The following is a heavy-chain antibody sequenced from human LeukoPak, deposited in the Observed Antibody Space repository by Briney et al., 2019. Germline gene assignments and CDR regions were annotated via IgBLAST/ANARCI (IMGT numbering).Heavy chain of an antibody. V-gene: IGHV4-39*07. CDR3: ARDSRGYSGYDGLEGDNWFDP. J-gene: IGHJ5*02. CDR1: GGSISSSGYY. CDR2: IYYSGST. D-gene: IGHD5-12*01. Sequence: PSETLSLTCTVSGGSISSSGYYWGWIRQPPGKGLEWIGSIYYSGSTYYNPSLKSRVTISVDTSKNQFSLKLSSVTAADTAVYYCARDSRGYSGYDGLEGDNWFDPWGQGTLVTVSS.